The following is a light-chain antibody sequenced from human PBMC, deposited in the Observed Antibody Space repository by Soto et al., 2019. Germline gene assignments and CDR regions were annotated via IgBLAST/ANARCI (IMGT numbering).Light chain of an antibody. CDR3: QQYKSYWT. Sequence: DIQMTQSPSTLPASVGDRVTITCRASQSISSWLAWYQQNPGKAPKLLIPDASSLETGVPSRFSGSGSGTEFTLTINSLQPDDFATYYCQQYKSYWTFGQGTKGDIK. J-gene: IGKJ1*01. V-gene: IGKV1-5*01. CDR1: QSISSW. CDR2: DAS.